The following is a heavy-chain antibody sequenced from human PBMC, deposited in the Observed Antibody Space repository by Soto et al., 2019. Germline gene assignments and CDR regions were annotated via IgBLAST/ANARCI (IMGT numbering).Heavy chain of an antibody. D-gene: IGHD3-3*01. CDR3: ARAVGFWSGYYFDY. Sequence: ETLSLTCTVSGGSISSYYWSWIRQPPGKGLEWIGYIYYSGSTNYNPSLKSRVTISVDTSKNQFSLKLSSVTAADTAVYYCARAVGFWSGYYFDYWGQGTLVTVSS. J-gene: IGHJ4*02. CDR1: GGSISSYY. CDR2: IYYSGST. V-gene: IGHV4-59*01.